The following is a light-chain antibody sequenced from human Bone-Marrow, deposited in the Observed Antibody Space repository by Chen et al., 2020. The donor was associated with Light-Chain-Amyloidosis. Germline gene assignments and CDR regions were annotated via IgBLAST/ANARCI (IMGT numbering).Light chain of an antibody. CDR2: EDD. V-gene: IGLV6-57*01. CDR1: SGSIATNS. CDR3: QSYQGGSQAV. Sequence: NFMLTQPHTVSESPGKTVIFSCTRSSGSIATNSVQWYQQRPGSSPTTVIYEDDQRPSGVPDRFSGSIDRSSNSASLTISGLKTEDEASYYSQSYQGGSQAVVGGGTKLTVL. J-gene: IGLJ2*01.